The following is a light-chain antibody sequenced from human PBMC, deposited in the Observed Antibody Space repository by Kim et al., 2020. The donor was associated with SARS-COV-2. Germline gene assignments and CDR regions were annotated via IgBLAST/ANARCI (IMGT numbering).Light chain of an antibody. Sequence: PGERATLSCRASQSVTSSYLAWYQQKPGQAPRLLISGASSRATGIPDRFSGGGSGTDFTLTISRLEPEDFAVYYCQQYGTSPYTFGQGTKLE. J-gene: IGKJ2*01. CDR3: QQYGTSPYT. V-gene: IGKV3-20*01. CDR2: GAS. CDR1: QSVTSSY.